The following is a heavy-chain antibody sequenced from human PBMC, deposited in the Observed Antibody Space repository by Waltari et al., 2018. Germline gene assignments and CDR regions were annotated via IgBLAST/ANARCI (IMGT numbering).Heavy chain of an antibody. CDR1: GFIFRSFA. CDR2: IPSDGGKT. J-gene: IGHJ4*02. CDR3: ATYSWTSDFDY. D-gene: IGHD4-4*01. V-gene: IGHV3-23*01. Sequence: EVQMLESGGGLVQPGGSLRLSCAASGFIFRSFAMTWVRQAPGKGLEWVSTIPSDGGKTYYADSVKGRFTISRDNSKNTLFLQMNSLRADDTALYYCATYSWTSDFDYWGQGSLVTVSS.